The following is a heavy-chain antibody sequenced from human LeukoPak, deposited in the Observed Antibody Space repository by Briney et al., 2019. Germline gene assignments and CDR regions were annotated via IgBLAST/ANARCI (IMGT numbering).Heavy chain of an antibody. CDR2: IYYSGST. V-gene: IGHV4-59*08. CDR1: GGSISSYY. D-gene: IGHD3-22*01. Sequence: PSKTLSLTCTVSGGSISSYYWSWIRQPPGKGLEWIGYIYYSGSTNYNPSLKSRVTISVDTSKNQFSLKLSSVTAADTAVYYCARAYYYESAFDIWGQGTMVTVSS. J-gene: IGHJ3*02. CDR3: ARAYYYESAFDI.